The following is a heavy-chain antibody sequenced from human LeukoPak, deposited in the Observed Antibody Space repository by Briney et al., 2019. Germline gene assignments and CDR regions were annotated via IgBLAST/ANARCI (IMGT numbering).Heavy chain of an antibody. D-gene: IGHD1-26*01. CDR1: SGSVSSSSHY. J-gene: IGHJ4*02. Sequence: PSETLSLTCTVSSGSVSSSSHYWGWIRQPPGKGLEWIGCIHYSGSTYYNPSLQSRLTISVDTSKSQFSLELNSVTAADTAVYYCARLSVGLPADYWGQGTLVTVSS. V-gene: IGHV4-39*01. CDR2: IHYSGST. CDR3: ARLSVGLPADY.